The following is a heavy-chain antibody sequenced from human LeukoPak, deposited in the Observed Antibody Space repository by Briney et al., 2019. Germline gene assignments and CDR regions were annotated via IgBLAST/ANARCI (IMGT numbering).Heavy chain of an antibody. CDR1: GYTFTSYG. Sequence: AASVKVSCKASGYTFTSYGISWVRQAPGQGLEWMGWISAYNGNTNYAQKLQGRVTMTTDTSTSTAYMELRSLRSDDAAVYYCARGYYDFWSGYYGYFDYWGQGTLVTVSS. CDR2: ISAYNGNT. CDR3: ARGYYDFWSGYYGYFDY. D-gene: IGHD3-3*01. V-gene: IGHV1-18*01. J-gene: IGHJ4*02.